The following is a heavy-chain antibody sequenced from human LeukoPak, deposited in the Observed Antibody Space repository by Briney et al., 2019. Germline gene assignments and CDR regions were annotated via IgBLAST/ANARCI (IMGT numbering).Heavy chain of an antibody. CDR3: ARGRRTRPHDAFDI. CDR2: INHSGST. CDR1: GGSFSGYY. V-gene: IGHV4-34*01. J-gene: IGHJ3*02. D-gene: IGHD1-14*01. Sequence: KPSETLSLTCAVYGGSFSGYYWCWIRQPPGKGLEWIGEINHSGSTNYNPSLKSRVTISVDTSKNQFSLKLSSVTAADTAVYYCARGRRTRPHDAFDIWGQGTMVTVSS.